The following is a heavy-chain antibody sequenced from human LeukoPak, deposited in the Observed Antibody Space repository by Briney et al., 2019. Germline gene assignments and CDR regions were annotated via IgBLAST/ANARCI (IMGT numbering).Heavy chain of an antibody. CDR2: INPNSGGT. CDR1: GYTFTGYH. Sequence: GASVKVSCKASGYTFTGYHMHWVRQAPGQGLEWMGWINPNSGGTNYALKFQGRVTMTRDTSISTAYMELSRLRSDDTAVYYCARDAHYYDSSGHFDYWGQGTLVTVSS. V-gene: IGHV1-2*02. D-gene: IGHD3-22*01. CDR3: ARDAHYYDSSGHFDY. J-gene: IGHJ4*02.